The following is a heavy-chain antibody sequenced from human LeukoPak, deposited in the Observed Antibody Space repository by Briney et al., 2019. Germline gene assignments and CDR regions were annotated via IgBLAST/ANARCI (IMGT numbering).Heavy chain of an antibody. Sequence: PSETLSLTCAVYGGSFSGYYWSWIRQPPGKGLEWIGEINHSGSTNYNPSLKSRVTISVDTSKNQFSLKLSSVTAADTAVYYCAWGDSSGHPFDPWGQGTLVTVS. J-gene: IGHJ5*02. CDR3: AWGDSSGHPFDP. D-gene: IGHD3-22*01. CDR2: INHSGST. V-gene: IGHV4-34*01. CDR1: GGSFSGYY.